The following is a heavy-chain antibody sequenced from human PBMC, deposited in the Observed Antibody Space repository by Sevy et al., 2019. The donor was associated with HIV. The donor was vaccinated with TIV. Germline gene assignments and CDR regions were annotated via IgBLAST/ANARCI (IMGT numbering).Heavy chain of an antibody. Sequence: SETLSLTCTVSGGSISSYYWSWIRQHPGKGLEWIGYIYYSGSTNYNPSLKSRVTISVDTSKNQFSLKLSSVTAADTAVYYCARRAYGIAAYMDVWGKGTTVTVSS. J-gene: IGHJ6*03. CDR1: GGSISSYY. D-gene: IGHD6-6*01. V-gene: IGHV4-59*08. CDR3: ARRAYGIAAYMDV. CDR2: IYYSGST.